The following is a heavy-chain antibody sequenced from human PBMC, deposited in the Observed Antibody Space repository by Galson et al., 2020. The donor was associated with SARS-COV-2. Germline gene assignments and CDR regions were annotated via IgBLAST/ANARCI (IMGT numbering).Heavy chain of an antibody. CDR1: GGNLFNSG. V-gene: IGHV1-69*13. D-gene: IGHD7-27*01. CDR3: AKVGVANWGSRYFAL. CDR2: IVPMFGIS. Sequence: SVKVSCTPSGGNLFNSGISWIRQAPGQGLEWMGGIVPMFGISRHAQKFQGRLTITADGSTGTAYMELSRLKSEDTAIYYCAKVGVANWGSRYFALWGRGTLVTVSS. J-gene: IGHJ2*01.